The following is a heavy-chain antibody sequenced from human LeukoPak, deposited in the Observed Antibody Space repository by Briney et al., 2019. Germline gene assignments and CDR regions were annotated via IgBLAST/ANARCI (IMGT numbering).Heavy chain of an antibody. J-gene: IGHJ3*02. Sequence: GASVTVSCKASGGTFSSYAISWLRQAPGQGLEWMGGIIPIFGTANYAQKFQGRVTITADKSTSTAYMELSSLRSEDTAVYYCASSTGYFDAFDIWGQGTMVTVSS. CDR2: IIPIFGTA. CDR3: ASSTGYFDAFDI. CDR1: GGTFSSYA. D-gene: IGHD3-9*01. V-gene: IGHV1-69*06.